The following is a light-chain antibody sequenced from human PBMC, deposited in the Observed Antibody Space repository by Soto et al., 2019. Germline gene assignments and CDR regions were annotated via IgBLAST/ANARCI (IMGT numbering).Light chain of an antibody. CDR2: EVS. V-gene: IGLV2-14*01. J-gene: IGLJ2*01. CDR1: SSEVGCYNY. Sequence: QSDLQQPDSVAGATGHSITISCTGTSSEVGCYNYVSWYQQHPGKATKLMIYEVSNRPSGVSNRFSGYKSGNTASLTISGLHAWYEADYYCSSYTSSSPVVFGGGSKLTV. CDR3: SSYTSSSPVV.